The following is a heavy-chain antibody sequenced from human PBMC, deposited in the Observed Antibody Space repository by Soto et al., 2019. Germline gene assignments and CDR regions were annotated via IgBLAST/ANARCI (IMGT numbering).Heavy chain of an antibody. CDR1: GGSISSTNW. CDR3: ARARTGRDAFDI. CDR2: MYHSGRT. J-gene: IGHJ3*02. D-gene: IGHD3-9*01. V-gene: IGHV4-4*02. Sequence: QVQLQESGPGLVRPSVTLSITCAVSGGSISSTNWWSWVRQPPGKGLAWIGEMYHSGRTNYNPSLKSRVTRSVDKSNNQVSLTLNSVTAADTAVYYCARARTGRDAFDIWGQGTMVTVSS.